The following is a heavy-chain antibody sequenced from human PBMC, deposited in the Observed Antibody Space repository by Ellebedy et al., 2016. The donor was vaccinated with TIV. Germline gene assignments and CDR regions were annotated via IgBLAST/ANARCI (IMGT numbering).Heavy chain of an antibody. CDR2: ISWNSGSI. CDR3: AKDISPTTAEINYYYYYGMDV. V-gene: IGHV3-9*01. CDR1: GFTFDDYA. Sequence: GGSLRLXXAASGFTFDDYAMHWVRQAPGKGLEWVSGISWNSGSIGYADSVKGRFTISRDNAKNSLYLQMNSLRAEDTALYYCAKDISPTTAEINYYYYYGMDVWGQGTTVTVSS. D-gene: IGHD4-17*01. J-gene: IGHJ6*02.